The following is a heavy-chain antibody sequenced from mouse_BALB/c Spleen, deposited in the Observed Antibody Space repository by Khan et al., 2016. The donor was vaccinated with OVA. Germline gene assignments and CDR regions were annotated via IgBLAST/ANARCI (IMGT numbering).Heavy chain of an antibody. CDR3: ARWFDGYSSLYAMDY. V-gene: IGHV2-6*02. Sequence: QVQLKESGPGLVAPSQSLSITCTVSGFSLTNYGVHWVRQPPGKGLEWLVVIWSDGSTNYYSVLKSRLSISKDNSKSQVFLKMNSLQTDDTAIYYCARWFDGYSSLYAMDYWGQGTSVTVSS. CDR2: IWSDGST. CDR1: GFSLTNYG. J-gene: IGHJ4*01. D-gene: IGHD2-3*01.